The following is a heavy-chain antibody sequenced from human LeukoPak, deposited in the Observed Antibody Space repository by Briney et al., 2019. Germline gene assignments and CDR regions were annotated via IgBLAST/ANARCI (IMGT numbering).Heavy chain of an antibody. J-gene: IGHJ6*03. D-gene: IGHD6-19*01. V-gene: IGHV1-8*01. CDR3: ARDNHSSGWEILNYYYYYMDV. CDR2: MNPNSGNT. CDR1: GYTFTSYD. Sequence: ASVKVSCKASGYTFTSYDINWVRQATGQGLEWMGWMNPNSGNTGYAQKFQGRVTMTRNTSISTAYMELSSLRSEDTAVYYCARDNHSSGWEILNYYYYYMDVWGKGTTVTVSS.